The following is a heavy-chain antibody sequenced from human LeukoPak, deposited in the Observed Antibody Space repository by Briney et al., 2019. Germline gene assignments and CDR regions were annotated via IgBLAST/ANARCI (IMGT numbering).Heavy chain of an antibody. Sequence: SVKVSCKASGGTFSGYAISWVRQAPGQGLEWMGGIIPIFGTANYAQKFQGRVTITTDESTSTAYMELSSLRSEDTAVYYCARTKYSSSPQDYYYYYMDVWGKGTTVTVSS. V-gene: IGHV1-69*05. D-gene: IGHD6-6*01. CDR1: GGTFSGYA. CDR2: IIPIFGTA. J-gene: IGHJ6*03. CDR3: ARTKYSSSPQDYYYYYMDV.